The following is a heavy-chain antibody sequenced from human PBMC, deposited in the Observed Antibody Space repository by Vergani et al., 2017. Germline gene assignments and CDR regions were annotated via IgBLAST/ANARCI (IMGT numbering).Heavy chain of an antibody. CDR3: AREGRGYSYGCTDY. CDR2: ISSSGSTI. J-gene: IGHJ4*02. Sequence: EVQLVESGGGLVQPGGSLRLSCAASGFTFSSYEMNWVRQAPGKGLEWVSYISSSGSTIYYADSVKGRFTISRDNAKNSLYLQMNSLRAEDTAVYYCAREGRGYSYGCTDYWGQGTLVTVSS. D-gene: IGHD5-18*01. CDR1: GFTFSSYE. V-gene: IGHV3-48*03.